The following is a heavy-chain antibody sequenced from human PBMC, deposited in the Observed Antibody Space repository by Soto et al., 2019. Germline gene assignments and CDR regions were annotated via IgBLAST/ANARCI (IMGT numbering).Heavy chain of an antibody. J-gene: IGHJ5*02. Sequence: QLQLQESGPGLVKPSETLSLTCTVSGGSISSSSYYWGWIRQPPGKGLEWIGSIYYSGSTYYNPSLKSRVTISVDTSKNQFSLKLSSVTAADTAVYYCAKRIAAAAPPRLSRGWFDPWGQGTLVTVSS. CDR1: GGSISSSSYY. D-gene: IGHD6-13*01. V-gene: IGHV4-39*01. CDR2: IYYSGST. CDR3: AKRIAAAAPPRLSRGWFDP.